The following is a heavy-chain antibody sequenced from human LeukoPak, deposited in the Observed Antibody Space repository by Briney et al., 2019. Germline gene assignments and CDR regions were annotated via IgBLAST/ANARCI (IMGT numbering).Heavy chain of an antibody. CDR1: GGSISGYY. V-gene: IGHV4-31*03. CDR2: IYYSGST. D-gene: IGHD3-10*01. CDR3: ARGPPLWFGELDY. J-gene: IGHJ4*02. Sequence: SETLSLTCSVSGGSISGYYWSWIRQHPGKGLEWIGYIYYSGSTYYNPSLKSRVTISVDTSKNQFSLKLSSVTAADTAVYYCARGPPLWFGELDYWGQGTLVTVSS.